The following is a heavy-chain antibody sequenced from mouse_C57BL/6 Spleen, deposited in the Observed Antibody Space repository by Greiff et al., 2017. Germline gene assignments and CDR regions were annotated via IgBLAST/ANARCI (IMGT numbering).Heavy chain of an antibody. CDR3: ARWDYDGMDY. Sequence: QVQLKESGPELVKPGASVKISCKASGYSFTSYYIHWVKQRPGQGLEWIGWIYPGSGNTKYNEKFKGKATLTADTSSSTAYMQLSSLTSEDSAVYYCARWDYDGMDYWGQGTSVTVSS. CDR1: GYSFTSYY. CDR2: IYPGSGNT. V-gene: IGHV1-66*01. D-gene: IGHD2-4*01. J-gene: IGHJ4*01.